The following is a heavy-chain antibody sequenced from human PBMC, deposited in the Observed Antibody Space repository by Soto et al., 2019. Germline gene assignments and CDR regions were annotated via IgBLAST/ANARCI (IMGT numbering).Heavy chain of an antibody. V-gene: IGHV1-69*04. Sequence: GASVKVSCKASGGTFSSYTISWVRQAPGQGLEWMGRIIPILGIANYAQKFQGRVTITADKSTSTAYMELSSLRSEDTAVYYCAREKYSSSGTFDYGGQGILVTVSS. CDR2: IIPILGIA. D-gene: IGHD6-13*01. CDR3: AREKYSSSGTFDY. J-gene: IGHJ4*02. CDR1: GGTFSSYT.